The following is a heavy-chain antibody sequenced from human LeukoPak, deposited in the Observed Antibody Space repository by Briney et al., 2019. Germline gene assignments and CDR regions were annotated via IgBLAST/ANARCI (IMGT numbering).Heavy chain of an antibody. D-gene: IGHD6-13*01. CDR3: ARDMMIAAAGTGGSS. CDR1: GYTFTSYG. CDR2: ISAYNGNT. V-gene: IGHV1-18*01. Sequence: ASVKVSCKASGYTFTSYGISWVRQAPGQGLEWMGWISAYNGNTNYAQKLQGRVTMTTDTSTSTAYMELRSLRSDDTAVYYCARDMMIAAAGTGGSSWGQGTLVTVPS. J-gene: IGHJ4*02.